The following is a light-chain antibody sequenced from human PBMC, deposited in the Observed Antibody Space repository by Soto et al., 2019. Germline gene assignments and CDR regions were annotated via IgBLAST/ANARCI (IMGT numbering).Light chain of an antibody. CDR2: DAS. CDR3: QHMRT. V-gene: IGKV1-5*01. J-gene: IGKJ1*01. Sequence: DIQMTQSPSTLSASIGDRVTITCRASQNINNWIAWYQQKPGKAPKFLIYDASTLESGVPSRFSGSGFGTEFSLTISSLQPDDFGGYYCQHMRTSGQGTRVDIK. CDR1: QNINNW.